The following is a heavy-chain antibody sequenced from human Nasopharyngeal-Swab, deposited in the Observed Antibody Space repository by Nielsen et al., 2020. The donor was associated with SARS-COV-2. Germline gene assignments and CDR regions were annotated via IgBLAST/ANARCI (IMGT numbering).Heavy chain of an antibody. CDR1: GGSISSYY. J-gene: IGHJ4*02. CDR2: IYASGSS. CDR3: MIHYYDSSGSYFDY. V-gene: IGHV4-4*07. Sequence: SETLSLTCTVSGGSISSYYWSWIRQPPGKGLEWIGRIYASGSSNYNPSFNSRVTMSVNTSKNQFSLKLTSVTAADTAVYYCMIHYYDSSGSYFDYWGQGTLVTVSS. D-gene: IGHD3-22*01.